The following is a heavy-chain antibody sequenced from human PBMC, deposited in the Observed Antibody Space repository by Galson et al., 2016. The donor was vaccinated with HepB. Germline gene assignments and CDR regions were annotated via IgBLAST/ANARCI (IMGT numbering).Heavy chain of an antibody. CDR2: ISGSGSNT. J-gene: IGHJ4*02. D-gene: IGHD6-19*01. CDR1: GFTFSSSA. V-gene: IGHV3-23*01. Sequence: SLRLSCAASGFTFSSSAMNWVRQAPGKGLEWVSAISGSGSNTYYADSVKGRFAISRDNSKNTLYLQMNSLRAEDAAVYYCTFESTQSSMAGNYWGQGTLVTVSS. CDR3: TFESTQSSMAGNY.